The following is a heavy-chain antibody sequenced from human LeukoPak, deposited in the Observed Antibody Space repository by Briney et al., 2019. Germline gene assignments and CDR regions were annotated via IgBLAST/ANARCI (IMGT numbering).Heavy chain of an antibody. CDR2: ISGSGHDI. CDR1: GFTFGDYA. J-gene: IGHJ4*01. CDR3: STDPRLLIY. Sequence: GGSLRLSCTASGFTFGDYAMSWVRQTPGKGLESLAYISGSGHDIYYTDSVKGRFTISRDNAKDSLYLQMNGLRPEDTALYYCSTDPRLLIYWGHGTLVTVSS. D-gene: IGHD2-8*01. V-gene: IGHV3-11*01.